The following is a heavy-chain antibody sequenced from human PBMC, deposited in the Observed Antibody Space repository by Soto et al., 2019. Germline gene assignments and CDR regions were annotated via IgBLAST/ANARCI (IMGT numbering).Heavy chain of an antibody. CDR1: GGSVSSGSYY. CDR2: IYYSGST. Sequence: QVQLQESGPGLVKPSETLSLTCTVSGGSVSSGSYYWSWIQQPPGKGLEWIGYIYYSGSTNYNPSLKSRVTISVDTSKNQFSLKLSSVTAADTAVYYCARAPESHYYYGMDVWGQGTTVTVSS. D-gene: IGHD2-2*01. CDR3: ARAPESHYYYGMDV. V-gene: IGHV4-61*01. J-gene: IGHJ6*02.